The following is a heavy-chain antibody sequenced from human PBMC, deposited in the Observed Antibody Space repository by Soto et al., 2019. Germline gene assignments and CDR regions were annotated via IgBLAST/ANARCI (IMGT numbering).Heavy chain of an antibody. Sequence: TGGSLRLSCAAAGVTFSGYSMNWVRQAPGKGLEWVASISTRSDIYYADSVKGRFTISRDNAKNSVSLQMNSLRAEDTAVYYCAREETAWPLAYGLDVWGQGTTVTVSS. CDR2: ISTRSDI. J-gene: IGHJ6*02. D-gene: IGHD2-21*02. CDR1: GVTFSGYS. V-gene: IGHV3-21*01. CDR3: AREETAWPLAYGLDV.